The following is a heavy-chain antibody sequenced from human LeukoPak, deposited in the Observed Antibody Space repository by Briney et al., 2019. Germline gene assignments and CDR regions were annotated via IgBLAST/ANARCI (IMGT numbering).Heavy chain of an antibody. CDR1: GGSVSSESYY. CDR2: IYYSGST. V-gene: IGHV4-61*01. D-gene: IGHD1-26*01. CDR3: ARVSGSYPYYFDY. J-gene: IGHJ4*02. Sequence: PSETLSLTCSVSGGSVSSESYYWSWIRQPPGKGLEWIGYIYYSGSTNYNPSLKSRVIISIDTSKNQFSLKLSSVTAADTAVYYCARVSGSYPYYFDYWGQGTLVAVSS.